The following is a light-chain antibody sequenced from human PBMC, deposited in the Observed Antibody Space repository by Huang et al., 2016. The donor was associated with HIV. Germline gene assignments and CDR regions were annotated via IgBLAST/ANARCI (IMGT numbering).Light chain of an antibody. J-gene: IGKJ2*01. CDR1: QSVATN. CDR3: QQYHNWPYT. V-gene: IGKV3-15*01. Sequence: EIIMTQSPATLSLSPGEGASLSCRANQSVATNLAWYVHRPGQSPRILICGASTRASGLPGRFSGSGSGTQFTLTVSGLQSEDFAVYYCQQYHNWPYTFGQGTKLEI. CDR2: GAS.